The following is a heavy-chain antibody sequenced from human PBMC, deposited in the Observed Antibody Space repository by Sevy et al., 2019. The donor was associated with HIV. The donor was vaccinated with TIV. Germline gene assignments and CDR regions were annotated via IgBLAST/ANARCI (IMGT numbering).Heavy chain of an antibody. Sequence: GGSLRLSCAASGFSFSSYEMNWVRQAPGKGLEWVSFITSSGSTKQYSDSVRGRFTISRDNAKYSLSLQMNSLRAEDTAIYYCARDLPPSATTLAHFDYWGQGTLVTVSS. CDR3: ARDLPPSATTLAHFDY. CDR1: GFSFSSYE. D-gene: IGHD4-17*01. CDR2: ITSSGSTK. V-gene: IGHV3-48*03. J-gene: IGHJ4*02.